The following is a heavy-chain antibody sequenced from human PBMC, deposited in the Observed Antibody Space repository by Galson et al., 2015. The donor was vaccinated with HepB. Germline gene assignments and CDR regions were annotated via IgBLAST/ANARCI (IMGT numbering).Heavy chain of an antibody. CDR2: IRYNARNI. Sequence: SLRLSCAASGFMFSNSGMHWVRQAPGKGLEWVAYIRYNARNIFHTDSVNGRFTISSDNFKHKVSLQMTSLRPEDTAVYYCAKDSERRLKLFQYYFDTWGTGTLVTVSS. D-gene: IGHD2-15*01. J-gene: IGHJ4*02. CDR1: GFMFSNSG. V-gene: IGHV3-30*02. CDR3: AKDSERRLKLFQYYFDT.